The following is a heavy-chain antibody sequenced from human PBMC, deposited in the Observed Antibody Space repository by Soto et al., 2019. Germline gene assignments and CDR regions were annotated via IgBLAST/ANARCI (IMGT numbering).Heavy chain of an antibody. J-gene: IGHJ4*02. CDR3: AKRSPYSSGWYSPIFDY. Sequence: GGSLRLACAASGFSFSDYAMSWVRQAPGKGLEWVSVISESGGSTHYADSVRGRFTVSRDNSKNSLSLRMNSLRDEDTAVYFCAKRSPYSSGWYSPIFDYWGQGALVTVSS. D-gene: IGHD6-13*01. V-gene: IGHV3-23*01. CDR2: ISESGGST. CDR1: GFSFSDYA.